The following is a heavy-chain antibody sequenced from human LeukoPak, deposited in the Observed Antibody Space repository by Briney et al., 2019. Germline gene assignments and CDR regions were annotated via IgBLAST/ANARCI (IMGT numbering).Heavy chain of an antibody. CDR2: SYPNSDAT. Sequence: GASVKVSCKASGFAFIGVYIHWVRRAPGQGLEWMGGSYPNSDATTYAQKFQGRVTMTRDTSISTAYIELSPRLPDEPAVYYCARADGGWYSIDYWGQGTLVTVSS. D-gene: IGHD6-19*01. J-gene: IGHJ4*02. V-gene: IGHV1-2*02. CDR1: GFAFIGVY. CDR3: ARADGGWYSIDY.